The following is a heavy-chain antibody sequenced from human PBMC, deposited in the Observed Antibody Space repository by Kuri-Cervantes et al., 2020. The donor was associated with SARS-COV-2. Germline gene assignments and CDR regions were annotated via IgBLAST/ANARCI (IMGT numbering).Heavy chain of an antibody. V-gene: IGHV3-30*02. D-gene: IGHD3-3*01. CDR2: IRYDGSNK. CDR1: GFTFSTYG. J-gene: IGHJ4*02. CDR3: AKDFWSGYYYFDY. Sequence: LSLTCAASGFTFSTYGMHWVRQPPGKGLEWVAFIRYDGSNKYYADSVKGRFTISRDNSKNTLYLQMNSLRAEDTAVYYCAKDFWSGYYYFDYWGQGTLVTVSS.